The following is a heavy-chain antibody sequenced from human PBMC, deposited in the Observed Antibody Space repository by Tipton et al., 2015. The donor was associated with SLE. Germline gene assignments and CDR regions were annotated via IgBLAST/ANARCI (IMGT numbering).Heavy chain of an antibody. CDR2: ISGSGGST. J-gene: IGHJ3*02. V-gene: IGHV3-23*01. CDR3: AKARYDSSGDDI. Sequence: SLRLSCAASGFTFSSYAMSWVRQAPGKGLEWGSAISGSGGSTYYADSVKGRFTISRDNSKNTLYLQMNSLRAEDTAVYYCAKARYDSSGDDIWGQGTMVTVSS. D-gene: IGHD3-22*01. CDR1: GFTFSSYA.